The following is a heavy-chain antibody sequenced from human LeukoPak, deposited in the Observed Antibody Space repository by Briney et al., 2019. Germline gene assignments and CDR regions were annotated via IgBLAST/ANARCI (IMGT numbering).Heavy chain of an antibody. D-gene: IGHD6-13*01. CDR1: GGSISSGGYS. V-gene: IGHV4-30-2*01. J-gene: IGHJ5*02. CDR2: IYHSGST. CDR3: ARAIAAAGTRGKWFDP. Sequence: PSQTLSLTCAVSGGSISSGGYSWSWIRQPPGKGLEWIGYIYHSGSTYYNPSLKSRVTISVDTSKNQFSLKLSSVTAADTAVYYCARAIAAAGTRGKWFDPWGQGTLVTVSS.